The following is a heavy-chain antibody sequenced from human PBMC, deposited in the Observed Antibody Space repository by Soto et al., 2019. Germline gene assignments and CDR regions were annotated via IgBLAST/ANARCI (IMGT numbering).Heavy chain of an antibody. CDR2: ISGSGGST. Sequence: GGSLRLSCAASGFTFSSYAMSWVRQAPGKGLEWVSAISGSGGSTYYADSVKGRFTISRDNSKNTLYLQMNSLRAEDTAVYYCAKDVVVVVAATLDAFDIWGQGTMVTVSS. V-gene: IGHV3-23*01. CDR3: AKDVVVVVAATLDAFDI. D-gene: IGHD2-15*01. CDR1: GFTFSSYA. J-gene: IGHJ3*02.